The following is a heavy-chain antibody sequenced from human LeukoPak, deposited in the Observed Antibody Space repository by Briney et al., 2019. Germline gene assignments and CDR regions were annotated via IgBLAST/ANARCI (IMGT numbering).Heavy chain of an antibody. J-gene: IGHJ6*03. Sequence: SVKVSCKASGGTFSSYAISWVRQAPGQGREWMGVSIPILGTAHYAQKFQGRVTITTDESTRTAYMELSSLSSEDTAVYYCASKDRGYSYGSYYYYYYMDVWGKGTTVTVSS. CDR1: GGTFSSYA. D-gene: IGHD5-18*01. CDR2: SIPILGTA. CDR3: ASKDRGYSYGSYYYYYYMDV. V-gene: IGHV1-69*05.